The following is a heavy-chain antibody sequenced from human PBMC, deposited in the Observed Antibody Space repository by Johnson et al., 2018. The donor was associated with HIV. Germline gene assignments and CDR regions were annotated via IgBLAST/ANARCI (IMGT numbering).Heavy chain of an antibody. D-gene: IGHD3-22*01. CDR2: ILYDGSNK. J-gene: IGHJ3*02. CDR3: TTDGQDYDDSSGADAFDI. V-gene: IGHV3-30-3*01. CDR1: GFTFSSYA. Sequence: VQVVESGGGVVQPGRSLRLSYAASGFTFSSYAMHWVRQAPGKGLEWVALILYDGSNKYYADSVKGRFTISRDNSQNALSLQMNSLKTEDTAVYYCTTDGQDYDDSSGADAFDIWGQGTMVTVSS.